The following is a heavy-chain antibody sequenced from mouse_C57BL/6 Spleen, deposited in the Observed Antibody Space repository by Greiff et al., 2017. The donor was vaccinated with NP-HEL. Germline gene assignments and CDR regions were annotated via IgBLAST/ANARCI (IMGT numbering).Heavy chain of an antibody. Sequence: EVQLQQSGPELVKPGASVKISCKASGYTFTDYYMNWVKQSHGKSLEWIGDINPNNGGTSYNQKFKGKATLTVDKSSSTAYMELRSLTSEDSAVYYCARSDSTYRGYYAMDYWGQGTSVTVSS. D-gene: IGHD5-1*01. V-gene: IGHV1-26*01. J-gene: IGHJ4*01. CDR3: ARSDSTYRGYYAMDY. CDR2: INPNNGGT. CDR1: GYTFTDYY.